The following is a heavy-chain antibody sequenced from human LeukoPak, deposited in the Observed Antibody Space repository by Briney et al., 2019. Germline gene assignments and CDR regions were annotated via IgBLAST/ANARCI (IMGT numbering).Heavy chain of an antibody. CDR1: GYTFTSYG. D-gene: IGHD5-18*01. CDR2: ISAYNGNT. J-gene: IGHJ4*02. Sequence: EASVKVSCKASGYTFTSYGISGVRQAPGQGLEWMGWISAYNGNTNYAQKLQGKVTMTTDTSTSTAYMELRSLRSDDTAVYYCARDSLRGPTANDYWGQGTLVTVSS. V-gene: IGHV1-18*01. CDR3: ARDSLRGPTANDY.